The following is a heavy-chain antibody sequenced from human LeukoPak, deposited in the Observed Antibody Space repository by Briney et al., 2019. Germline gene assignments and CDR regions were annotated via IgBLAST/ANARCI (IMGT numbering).Heavy chain of an antibody. V-gene: IGHV1-2*02. D-gene: IGHD4-17*01. J-gene: IGHJ1*01. Sequence: ASVKVSCKASGYTFTTYGMNWVRQAPGQGLEWMGWINPNSGGTNYAQKFQGRVTMTRDTSISTAYMELSRLRSDDTAVYYCARELSTVTTFYAEYFQHWGQGTLVTVSS. CDR1: GYTFTTYG. CDR3: ARELSTVTTFYAEYFQH. CDR2: INPNSGGT.